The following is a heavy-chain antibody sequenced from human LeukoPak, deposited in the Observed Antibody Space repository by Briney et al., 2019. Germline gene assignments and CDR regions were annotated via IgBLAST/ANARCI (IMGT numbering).Heavy chain of an antibody. CDR1: GFIFDDYA. CDR2: LSGDGSST. D-gene: IGHD3-9*01. V-gene: IGHV3-43*02. J-gene: IGHJ6*03. Sequence: GGSLRLSCAASGFIFDDYAVHWVRQAPGKGLEWVSLLSGDGSSTYYADSVKGRFTISRDNSKNSLYLQMDSLTTEDTALYFCAKEGRRSDWSTYYYYMDVWGNGTTVTVSS. CDR3: AKEGRRSDWSTYYYYMDV.